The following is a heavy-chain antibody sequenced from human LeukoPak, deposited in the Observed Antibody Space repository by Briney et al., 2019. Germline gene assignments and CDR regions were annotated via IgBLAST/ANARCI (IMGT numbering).Heavy chain of an antibody. CDR2: ISYDGNNK. V-gene: IGHV3-33*05. Sequence: GGSLRLPCAASGFTFSTSGMHWVRQAPGKGLEWVAVISYDGNNKYYADSVKGRFTISRDNSKNTLYLQMNSLRAEDTAVYYWATYYYDSSGYYPDAFDIWGQGTMVTVSS. CDR1: GFTFSTSG. J-gene: IGHJ3*02. D-gene: IGHD3-22*01. CDR3: ATYYYDSSGYYPDAFDI.